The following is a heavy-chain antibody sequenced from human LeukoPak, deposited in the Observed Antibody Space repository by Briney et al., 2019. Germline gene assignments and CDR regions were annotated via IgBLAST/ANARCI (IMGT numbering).Heavy chain of an antibody. D-gene: IGHD3-16*01. CDR1: GGSLSGYYWS. CDR3: AHSLGGSYFDY. J-gene: IGHJ4*02. Sequence: TLSLTCAVYGGSLSGYYWSWIRQPPGKALEWLALIYWDDDKRYSPSLKSRLTITKDTSKNQVVLTMTNMDPVDTATYYCAHSLGGSYFDYWGQGTLVTVSS. V-gene: IGHV2-5*08. CDR2: IYWDDDK.